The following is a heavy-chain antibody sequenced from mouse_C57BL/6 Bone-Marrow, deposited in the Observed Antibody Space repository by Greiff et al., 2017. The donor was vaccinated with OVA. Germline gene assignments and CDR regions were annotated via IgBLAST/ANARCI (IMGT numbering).Heavy chain of an antibody. J-gene: IGHJ1*03. D-gene: IGHD3-2*02. CDR1: GFTFSSYG. Sequence: EVQLVESGGDLVKPGGSLKLSCAASGFTFSSYGMSWVRQTPDKRLEWVATISSGGSYTYYPDSVKGRFTISRDNAKNTLYLQMSSLKSEDTAMYYGARRLRLPLLDFDVWGTGTTVTVSS. CDR3: ARRLRLPLLDFDV. CDR2: ISSGGSYT. V-gene: IGHV5-6*01.